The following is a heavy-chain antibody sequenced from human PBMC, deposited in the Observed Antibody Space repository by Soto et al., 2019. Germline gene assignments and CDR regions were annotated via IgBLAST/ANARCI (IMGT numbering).Heavy chain of an antibody. V-gene: IGHV3-23*01. D-gene: IGHD3-3*01. CDR1: GFTVSSYA. J-gene: IGHJ6*02. CDR3: AKGASWNYDFWSGYYNTPHYYYYGMDV. CDR2: ISGSGGST. Sequence: HPAGSLRLSCAASGFTVSSYAMSLVRQAPGKGLEWVSAISGSGGSTYYADSVKGRFTISRDNSKNTLYLQMISLRAEDTAVYYCAKGASWNYDFWSGYYNTPHYYYYGMDVWGQGTTVTVSS.